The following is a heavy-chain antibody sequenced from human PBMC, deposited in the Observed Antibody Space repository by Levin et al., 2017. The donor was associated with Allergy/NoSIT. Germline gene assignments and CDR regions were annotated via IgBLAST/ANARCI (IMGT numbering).Heavy chain of an antibody. J-gene: IGHJ6*02. CDR2: FNGDGRTT. CDR3: ARGWNYGMDV. D-gene: IGHD3-3*01. CDR1: GFTFSSYW. V-gene: IGHV3-74*01. Sequence: LGESLKISCAASGFTFSSYWMHWVRQAPGKGLVWVSRFNGDGRTTVYADSVEGRFTISRDNAKSTLYLQMNSLRPEDTAVYFCARGWNYGMDVWGQGTMVTVSS.